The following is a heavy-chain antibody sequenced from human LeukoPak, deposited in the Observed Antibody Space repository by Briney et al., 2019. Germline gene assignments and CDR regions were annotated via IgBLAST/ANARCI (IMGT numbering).Heavy chain of an antibody. CDR1: GGSISSSSYY. CDR3: ARDNSYGYHDAFDI. V-gene: IGHV4-39*07. CDR2: IYYSGST. J-gene: IGHJ3*02. Sequence: SETLSLTCTVSGGSISSSSYYWGWIRQPPGKGLEWIGSIYYSGSTYYNPSLKSRVTISVDTSKNQFSLKLSSVTAADTAVYYCARDNSYGYHDAFDIWGQGTMVTVSS. D-gene: IGHD5-18*01.